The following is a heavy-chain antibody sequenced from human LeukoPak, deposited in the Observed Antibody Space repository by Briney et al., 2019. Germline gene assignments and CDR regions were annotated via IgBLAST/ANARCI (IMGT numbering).Heavy chain of an antibody. D-gene: IGHD6-19*01. CDR1: GFTFNNQG. J-gene: IGHJ5*02. Sequence: GGALRLSCASTGFTFNNQGMHWVRQAPGKGLEWVAFIQNDGSNKNYVDSVKGRFIISRDNSKNTLYMQMSSLRVEDTAVYYCAKRSGRGRYDWFDPLGQGTLVTVSS. V-gene: IGHV3-30*02. CDR3: AKRSGRGRYDWFDP. CDR2: IQNDGSNK.